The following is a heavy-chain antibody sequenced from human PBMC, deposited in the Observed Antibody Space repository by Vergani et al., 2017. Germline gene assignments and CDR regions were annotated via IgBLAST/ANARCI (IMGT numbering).Heavy chain of an antibody. D-gene: IGHD3-16*02. CDR2: IIPILGIA. CDR3: ARDIASGAFDI. V-gene: IGHV1-69*08. Sequence: QVQLVQSGAEVKQPGSSVKVSCKASGGTFSSYTISWVRQAPGQGLEWMGRIIPILGIANYAQKFQGRVTITADKSTSTAYMELSSLRSEDTAVYYCARDIASGAFDIWGQGTMVTVAS. J-gene: IGHJ3*02. CDR1: GGTFSSYT.